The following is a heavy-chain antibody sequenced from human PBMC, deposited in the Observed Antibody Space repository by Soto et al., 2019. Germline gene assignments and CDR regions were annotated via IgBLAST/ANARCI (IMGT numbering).Heavy chain of an antibody. V-gene: IGHV3-23*01. J-gene: IGHJ4*02. CDR2: ISGSGGST. D-gene: IGHD4-17*01. Sequence: GGSLRLSCAASGFTFSSYAMSWVRQAPGKGLEWVSGISGSGGSTYYADSVKGRFTISAENSKNLQYLQMNSLSAEVTAVYYCAKVRNGCYGDYYFDYWGQGTLVTVSS. CDR3: AKVRNGCYGDYYFDY. CDR1: GFTFSSYA.